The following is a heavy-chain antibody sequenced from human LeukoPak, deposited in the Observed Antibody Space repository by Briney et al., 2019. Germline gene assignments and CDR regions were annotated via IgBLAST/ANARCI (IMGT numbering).Heavy chain of an antibody. J-gene: IGHJ5*02. D-gene: IGHD1-26*01. CDR3: TRDSGTYNWFDP. CDR1: GFTFSGSA. CDR2: IDKKDKGYATAT. Sequence: GGSLRLSCAASGFTFSGSAIHWVRQSSGKGLEWVGQIDKKDKGYATATAYAASVKGRFTISRDDSINTAYLQMKSLKTEDTALYYCTRDSGTYNWFDPRGQGTLVTVSS. V-gene: IGHV3-73*01.